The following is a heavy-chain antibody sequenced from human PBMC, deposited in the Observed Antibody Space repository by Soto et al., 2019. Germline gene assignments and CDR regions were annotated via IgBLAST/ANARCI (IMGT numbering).Heavy chain of an antibody. D-gene: IGHD4-17*01. Sequence: QVQLQESGPGLVKPSETLSLTCTVSGGSISSYYWSWIRQPPGKGLEWIGYIYYSGSTNYNPSLKSRVTISVDTSKNQFSLKLSSVTAADTAVYYCARRYFYGDYGYDYWGQGTLVTVSP. CDR2: IYYSGST. CDR1: GGSISSYY. CDR3: ARRYFYGDYGYDY. V-gene: IGHV4-59*08. J-gene: IGHJ4*02.